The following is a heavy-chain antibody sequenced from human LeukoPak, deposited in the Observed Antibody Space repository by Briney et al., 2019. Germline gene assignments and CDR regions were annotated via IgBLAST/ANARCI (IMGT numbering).Heavy chain of an antibody. CDR3: ARSGAYYDDSYFDY. V-gene: IGHV1-18*01. CDR2: ISAYNGNT. D-gene: IGHD3-22*01. J-gene: IGHJ4*02. CDR1: GYTFTSYG. Sequence: EASVKVSCKASGYTFTSYGISGVRHAPGQGLEWMGWISAYNGNTNYAQKLQGRVTMTTDISTSTAYMELRSLRSDDTAVYYCARSGAYYDDSYFDYWGQGTLVTVSS.